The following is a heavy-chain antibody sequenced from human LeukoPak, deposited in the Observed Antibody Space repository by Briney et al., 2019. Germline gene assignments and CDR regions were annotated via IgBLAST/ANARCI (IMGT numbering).Heavy chain of an antibody. V-gene: IGHV3-66*01. D-gene: IGHD1/OR15-1a*01. CDR3: ARSNCNSCYLGVWYYFDY. J-gene: IGHJ4*02. CDR2: GYSDGST. Sequence: GGSLRLSCAASGXTVSSNYMSWVRQAPGKGLEWVSVGYSDGSTYYADSVQGRFTISRDNSKNTLYLRMTSLRAEDTAVYYCARSNCNSCYLGVWYYFDYWGQGTLVTVSS. CDR1: GXTVSSNY.